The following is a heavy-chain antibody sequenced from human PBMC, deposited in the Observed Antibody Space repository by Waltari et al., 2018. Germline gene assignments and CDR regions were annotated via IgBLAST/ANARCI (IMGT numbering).Heavy chain of an antibody. CDR3: ARSTGDDDAFDI. CDR2: IKPNSGGT. V-gene: IGHV1-2*02. CDR1: GYTFTGYY. J-gene: IGHJ3*02. D-gene: IGHD7-27*01. Sequence: QVKLVQSGAVVKKPGASVKVSCKASGYTFTGYYLHWVLQAPGQGLEWMGWIKPNSGGTKYAQKFQGRVTMARDTSISTAYMEVIKLRSDDTAVYYCARSTGDDDAFDIWGQGTMVTVSS.